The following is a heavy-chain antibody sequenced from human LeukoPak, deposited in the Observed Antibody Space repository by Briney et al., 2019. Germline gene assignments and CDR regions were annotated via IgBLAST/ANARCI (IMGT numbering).Heavy chain of an antibody. Sequence: GESLKISCKGSGYSFTSYWIGWVRQMPGEGLEWMGIIYPGDSDTRYSPSFQGQVTISADKSISTAYLQWSSLKASDTATYYCARHPGATSGNVDYWGQGTLVTVSS. CDR2: IYPGDSDT. CDR1: GYSFTSYW. J-gene: IGHJ4*02. V-gene: IGHV5-51*01. CDR3: ARHPGATSGNVDY. D-gene: IGHD1-26*01.